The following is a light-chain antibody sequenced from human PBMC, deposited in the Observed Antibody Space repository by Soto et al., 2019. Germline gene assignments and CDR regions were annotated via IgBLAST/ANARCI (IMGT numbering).Light chain of an antibody. Sequence: DIQFTHSPSTLSASVGDRVTVTFRASQSISTSLAWYQQKTGKAPKLLIYKASSLQSGVPSRFSGSGSGTEFTLTISSLQPDDFAAYYCQKYSSYSINFGQGTRLEIK. CDR1: QSISTS. J-gene: IGKJ5*01. CDR2: KAS. CDR3: QKYSSYSIN. V-gene: IGKV1-5*03.